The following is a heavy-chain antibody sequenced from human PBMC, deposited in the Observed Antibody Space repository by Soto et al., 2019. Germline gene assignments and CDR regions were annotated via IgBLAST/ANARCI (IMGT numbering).Heavy chain of an antibody. CDR2: IWYDGSNQ. Sequence: QMQLVESGGGVVQPGRSLRLSCAASGFTFSTYGMHWVRQAPGKGLEWLAAIWYDGSNQYYGDSVEGRFTISRDNSKTTLYLEMDSLRAEDTAVYYCARASRDVAGYRPFDRWGQGTLVTVSS. CDR3: ARASRDVAGYRPFDR. D-gene: IGHD3-9*01. CDR1: GFTFSTYG. J-gene: IGHJ4*02. V-gene: IGHV3-33*01.